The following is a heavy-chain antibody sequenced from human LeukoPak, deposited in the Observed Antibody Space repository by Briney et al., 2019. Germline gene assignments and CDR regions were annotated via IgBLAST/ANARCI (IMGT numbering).Heavy chain of an antibody. V-gene: IGHV3-7*04. CDR3: ARGVGWFDP. Sequence: GGSLRLSCEASGFSFSNHWMSWVRQAPGKGLEWVAIINEDGSEKTYVDSVKGRFTISRDYAKKSVYLQMNSLTAEDTAMYYCARGVGWFDPWGQGTLVTVSS. J-gene: IGHJ5*02. CDR1: GFSFSNHW. CDR2: INEDGSEK. D-gene: IGHD2-2*01.